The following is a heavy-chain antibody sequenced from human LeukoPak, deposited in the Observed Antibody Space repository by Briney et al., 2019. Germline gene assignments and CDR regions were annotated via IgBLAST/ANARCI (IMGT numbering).Heavy chain of an antibody. D-gene: IGHD3-10*01. V-gene: IGHV4-59*01. CDR3: ARGGLYGSGSYSHYFDY. CDR1: GGSISSYY. CDR2: IYYSGST. Sequence: SETLSLTCTGSGGSISSYYWSWIRQPPGKGLEWIGYIYYSGSTNYNPSLKSRVTISVDTSKNQFSLKLSSVTAADTAVYYCARGGLYGSGSYSHYFDYWGQGTLVTVSS. J-gene: IGHJ4*02.